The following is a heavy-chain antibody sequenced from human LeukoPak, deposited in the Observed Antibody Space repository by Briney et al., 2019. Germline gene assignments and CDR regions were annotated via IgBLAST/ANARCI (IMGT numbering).Heavy chain of an antibody. J-gene: IGHJ5*02. CDR2: ITANNTTK. CDR1: GLSFSSYN. V-gene: IGHV3-48*01. Sequence: GGSLRLSCTASGLSFSSYNMNWVRQAPGKGPEWVAYITANNTTKCYADSVKGRFTISRDNAKKSLFLQMNSLRAEDTAVYYCAAASAFSSSWRPWGQGTVVTVSS. CDR3: AAASAFSSSWRP. D-gene: IGHD6-13*01.